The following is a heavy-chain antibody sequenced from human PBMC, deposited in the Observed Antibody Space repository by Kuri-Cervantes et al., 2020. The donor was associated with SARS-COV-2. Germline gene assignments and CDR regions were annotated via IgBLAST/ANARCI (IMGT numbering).Heavy chain of an antibody. CDR3: ARGPYYSSGYIDY. J-gene: IGHJ4*02. CDR1: GGTFSSYA. CDR2: INAGNGNT. V-gene: IGHV1-3*01. Sequence: ASVKVSCKASGGTFSSYAISWVRQAPGQRLEWMGWINAGNGNTKYPQKFQGRVTITRDTSASTAYMELSSLRSEDTAVYYCARGPYYSSGYIDYWGQGTLVTVSS. D-gene: IGHD6-19*01.